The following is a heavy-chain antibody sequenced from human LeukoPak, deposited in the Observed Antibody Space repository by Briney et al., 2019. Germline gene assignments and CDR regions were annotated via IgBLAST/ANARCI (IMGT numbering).Heavy chain of an antibody. CDR1: GFTFSSYS. V-gene: IGHV3-66*01. Sequence: GGSLRLSCAASGFTFSSYSMNWVRQAPGKGLECVSVIFIGATTDYADSVKGRFTISKDNSKNTLYLHMNNLRPEDTAVYYCARDRTSIQVDVDVWGRGTTVTVSS. J-gene: IGHJ6*02. CDR3: ARDRTSIQVDVDV. CDR2: IFIGATT. D-gene: IGHD6-6*01.